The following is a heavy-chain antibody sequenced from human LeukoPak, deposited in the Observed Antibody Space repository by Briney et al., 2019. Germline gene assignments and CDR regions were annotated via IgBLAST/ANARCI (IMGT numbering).Heavy chain of an antibody. J-gene: IGHJ1*01. D-gene: IGHD6-13*01. CDR3: ARGTGYSSSWFLN. V-gene: IGHV1-69*02. CDR1: GDTFSSYS. Sequence: ASVKVSCKASGDTFSSYSFSWVRLAPGQGLEWMGRIIPILGITNFAQKFQGRVTITADKSASTAFMELSSLRSADTAVYYCARGTGYSSSWFLNWGQGTLVTVSS. CDR2: IIPILGIT.